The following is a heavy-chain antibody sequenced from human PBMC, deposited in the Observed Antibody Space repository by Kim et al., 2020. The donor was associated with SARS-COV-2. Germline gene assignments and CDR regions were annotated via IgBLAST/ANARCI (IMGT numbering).Heavy chain of an antibody. CDR1: GFTFSSYG. Sequence: GGSLRLSCAASGFTFSSYGMSWVRQAPGKGLEWVSAISGSGRSTYYADSVKGRFTISRDNSKSTLYLQMNSLRAEDTALYYCAKEEDFDSSSPDYWGQGTLVTVSS. V-gene: IGHV3-23*01. CDR3: AKEEDFDSSSPDY. J-gene: IGHJ4*02. D-gene: IGHD6-13*01. CDR2: ISGSGRST.